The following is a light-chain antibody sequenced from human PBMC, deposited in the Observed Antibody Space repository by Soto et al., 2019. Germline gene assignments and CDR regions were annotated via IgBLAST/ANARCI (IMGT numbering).Light chain of an antibody. Sequence: QPVLTQPPSVSGAPGQRVTISCTGSSSNIGAGYDVHWYQQLPGTAPKLLIYGNSNRPSGVLDRFSGSKSGTSASLAITGLQAEDEADYYCQSYDSSLSGYVVFGGGTKLTVL. CDR2: GNS. CDR3: QSYDSSLSGYVV. V-gene: IGLV1-40*01. CDR1: SSNIGAGYD. J-gene: IGLJ2*01.